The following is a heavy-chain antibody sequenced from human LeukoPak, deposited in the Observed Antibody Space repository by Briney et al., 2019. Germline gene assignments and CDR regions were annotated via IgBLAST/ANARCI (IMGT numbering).Heavy chain of an antibody. V-gene: IGHV3-23*01. D-gene: IGHD6-13*01. CDR2: VSGSGGNT. Sequence: GGSLRLSCAASGFTFSSYAMSWVRQAPGEGLEWVSTVSGSGGNTYYADPVKGRFTISRDNTKNTLYLQMNSLRAEDTAVYYCVRESPVAAVGRSWFDPWGQGTLVTVSS. CDR3: VRESPVAAVGRSWFDP. CDR1: GFTFSSYA. J-gene: IGHJ5*02.